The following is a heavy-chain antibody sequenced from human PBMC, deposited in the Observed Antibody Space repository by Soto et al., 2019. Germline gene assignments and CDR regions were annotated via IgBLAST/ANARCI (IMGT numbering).Heavy chain of an antibody. CDR3: AREAGTWHLPLNWFDP. V-gene: IGHV3-48*02. CDR2: ISSRSSTI. J-gene: IGHJ5*02. CDR1: GFTFSSYS. Sequence: EVQLVESGGGLVQPGGSLRLSCAASGFTFSSYSMNWVRQAPGKGLEWVSYISSRSSTIYYADSVKGRFTISRDNAKNSLYLQMNSLRDEDTAVYYCAREAGTWHLPLNWFDPWGQGTLVTVSS. D-gene: IGHD6-19*01.